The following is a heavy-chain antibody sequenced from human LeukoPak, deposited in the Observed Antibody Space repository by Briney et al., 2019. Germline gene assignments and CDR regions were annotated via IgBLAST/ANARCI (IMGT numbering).Heavy chain of an antibody. D-gene: IGHD3-10*01. Sequence: PGGCLRLSCAASGFTFSNYEMHWVRRAPGKGLEWVSYISSGGSTVYYADSVKGRFTVSRDNAKNSLYLQMSSLRAEDTAVYYCARGGSFVEYWGQGTLVSVSP. V-gene: IGHV3-48*03. CDR1: GFTFSNYE. J-gene: IGHJ4*02. CDR2: ISSGGSTV. CDR3: ARGGSFVEY.